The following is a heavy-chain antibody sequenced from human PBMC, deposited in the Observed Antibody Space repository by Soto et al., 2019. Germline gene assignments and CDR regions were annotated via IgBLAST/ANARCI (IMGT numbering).Heavy chain of an antibody. D-gene: IGHD3-3*01. V-gene: IGHV4-31*03. CDR3: ARKNDFSRCSFYSSGLDV. J-gene: IGHJ6*02. CDR2: IYRSGNA. Sequence: QMELQESGPGLVKPSQTLSLTCTVSGGSISSGGYYWSWIGQLPGKGLEWMGYIYRSGNAYYNPSLESRVTISVDTSKTQFSPKLSSVTAADKAVYYCARKNDFSRCSFYSSGLDVWGHGTTVTVSS. CDR1: GGSISSGGYY.